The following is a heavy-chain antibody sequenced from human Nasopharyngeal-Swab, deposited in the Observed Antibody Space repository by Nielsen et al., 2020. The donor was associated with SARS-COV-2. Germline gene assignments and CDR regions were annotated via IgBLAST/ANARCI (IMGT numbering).Heavy chain of an antibody. J-gene: IGHJ3*02. CDR1: WFTFSDYY. V-gene: IGHV3-23*01. D-gene: IGHD3-3*01. Sequence: GESQETSCAASWFTFSDYYMSSIRQAPENGLEVVTTISRTATNTYIADSVKSRFTISRDNSKNKLYLQMNSLRAEDTAVYYCAKGRGEYYENAFDMWGQGTMVTVSS. CDR2: ISRTATNT. CDR3: AKGRGEYYENAFDM.